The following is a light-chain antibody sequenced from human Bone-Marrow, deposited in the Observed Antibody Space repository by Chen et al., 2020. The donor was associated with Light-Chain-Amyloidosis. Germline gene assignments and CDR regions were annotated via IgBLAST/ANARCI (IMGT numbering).Light chain of an antibody. J-gene: IGLJ2*01. V-gene: IGLV3-25*03. Sequence: SYELTQPPSVSVSPGQTARITCSGDDLPTKYAYWYQQQPGQAPVLVMHSDTERPSRISDRFSGSSSGTTATLTISGVQAEDEADYHCQSADSSCTYEVIFGGGTKLTVL. CDR2: SDT. CDR1: DLPTKY. CDR3: QSADSSCTYEVI.